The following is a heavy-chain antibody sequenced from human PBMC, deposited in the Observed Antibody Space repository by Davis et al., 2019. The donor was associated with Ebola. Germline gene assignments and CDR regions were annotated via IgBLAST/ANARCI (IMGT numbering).Heavy chain of an antibody. J-gene: IGHJ4*02. CDR3: AKKLHIVGALY. Sequence: SETLSLTCAVYGGSFSGYYWSWIRQPPGKGLEWIGYIYYSGSTYYNPSLKSRVTISVDTSKNQFSLKLSSVTAADTAVYYCAKKLHIVGALYWGQGTLVTVSS. V-gene: IGHV4-59*12. CDR1: GGSFSGYY. D-gene: IGHD1-26*01. CDR2: IYYSGST.